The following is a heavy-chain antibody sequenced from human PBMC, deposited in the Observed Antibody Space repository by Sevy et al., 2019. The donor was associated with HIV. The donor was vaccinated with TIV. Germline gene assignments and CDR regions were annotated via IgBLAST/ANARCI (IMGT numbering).Heavy chain of an antibody. D-gene: IGHD2-2*01. CDR3: ARAPGYCTSTNCYDWFDP. J-gene: IGHJ5*02. V-gene: IGHV3-33*01. CDR1: GFTFSSYG. CDR2: IWNDGSSQ. Sequence: GGSLRLSCAASGFTFSSYGMHWVRQAPGKGLEWVAVIWNDGSSQYYAASVDDRFTVSRDNSTNTLYLQMNSLRAEDTAVYYCARAPGYCTSTNCYDWFDPWGHGTLVTVSS.